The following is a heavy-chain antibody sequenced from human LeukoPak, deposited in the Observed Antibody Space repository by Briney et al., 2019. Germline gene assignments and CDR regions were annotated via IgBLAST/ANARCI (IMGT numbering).Heavy chain of an antibody. CDR1: GGSFSGYY. CDR2: INQSGST. D-gene: IGHD5-24*01. Sequence: SETLSLTCSVYGGSFSGYYWSWIRQPPGKGLEWIGEINQSGSTTYNPSLKNRVTTSSDTTTNKFSLQLISVTAADTPADYCGRERTRVRDLPRTCAFDIWGQGTMVTVSS. CDR3: GRERTRVRDLPRTCAFDI. V-gene: IGHV4-34*01. J-gene: IGHJ3*02.